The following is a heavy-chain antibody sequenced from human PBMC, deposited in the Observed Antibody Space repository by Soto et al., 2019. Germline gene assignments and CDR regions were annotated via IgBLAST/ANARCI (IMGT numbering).Heavy chain of an antibody. V-gene: IGHV4-39*01. D-gene: IGHD4-17*01. CDR3: ARGIDYGDYEGDDALDI. Sequence: SETLSLTCTVSGGSISSSSYYWGWIRQPPGKGLEWIGSIYYSGSTYYNPSLKSRVTISVDTSKNQFSLKLSSVTAADTAVYYCARGIDYGDYEGDDALDIWGQGTMVTVS. CDR2: IYYSGST. CDR1: GGSISSSSYY. J-gene: IGHJ3*02.